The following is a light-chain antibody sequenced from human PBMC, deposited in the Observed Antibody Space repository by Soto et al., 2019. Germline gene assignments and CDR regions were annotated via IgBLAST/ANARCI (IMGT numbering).Light chain of an antibody. Sequence: DIQMTQSPCTLSASVGDRVTITCRASQSISSWLAWYQQKPGKAPKLLIYKASSLESGVPSRFSGSGSGTKFTPAMASLKVDDFAISYYERYGTFSGTFGGGTKVDIK. CDR3: ERYGTFSGT. CDR1: QSISSW. V-gene: IGKV1-5*03. J-gene: IGKJ4*02. CDR2: KAS.